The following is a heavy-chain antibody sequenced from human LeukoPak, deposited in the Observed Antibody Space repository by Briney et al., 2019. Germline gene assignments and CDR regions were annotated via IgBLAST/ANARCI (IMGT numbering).Heavy chain of an antibody. CDR3: AIGQGTTGTFNWFDP. CDR2: IHHSGST. CDR1: GGSFSGYY. D-gene: IGHD1-1*01. J-gene: IGHJ5*02. Sequence: SETLSLTCAVYGGSFSGYYWSWIRQPPGKGLEWIGEIHHSGSTNYNPSLKSRVTISVDTSKNQFSLKLSSVTAAATAEYYCAIGQGTTGTFNWFDPWGQGTLVTVSS. V-gene: IGHV4-34*01.